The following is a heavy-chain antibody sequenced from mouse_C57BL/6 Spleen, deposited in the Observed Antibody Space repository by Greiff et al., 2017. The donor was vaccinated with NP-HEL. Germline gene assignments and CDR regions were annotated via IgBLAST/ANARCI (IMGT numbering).Heavy chain of an antibody. D-gene: IGHD1-1*01. V-gene: IGHV1-82*01. CDR2: IYPGDGDT. J-gene: IGHJ4*01. Sequence: LVESGPELVKPGASVKISCKASGYAFSSSWMNWVKQRPGKGLEWIGRIYPGDGDTNYNGKFKGKATLTADKSSSTAYMQLSSLTSEDSAVYFCAIYYGSSYGSMDYWGQGTSVTVSS. CDR3: AIYYGSSYGSMDY. CDR1: GYAFSSSW.